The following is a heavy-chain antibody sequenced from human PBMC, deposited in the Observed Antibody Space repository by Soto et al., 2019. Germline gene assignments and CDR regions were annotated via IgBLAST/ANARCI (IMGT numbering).Heavy chain of an antibody. D-gene: IGHD2-15*01. Sequence: QVQLQESGPGLVKPSQTLSLTCTVSGGSISSGGYYWSWIRQHPGKGLEWIGYIDYSGSTYYNPSLKSRVTISVDTSKNQFSLKLSSVTAADTAVYYCARGPLRMYCSGGRCSKTNWFDPWGQGTLVTVSS. J-gene: IGHJ5*02. CDR2: IDYSGST. CDR3: ARGPLRMYCSGGRCSKTNWFDP. CDR1: GGSISSGGYY. V-gene: IGHV4-31*03.